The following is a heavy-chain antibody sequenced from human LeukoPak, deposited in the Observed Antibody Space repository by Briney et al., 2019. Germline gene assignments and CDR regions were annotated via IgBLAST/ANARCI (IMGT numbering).Heavy chain of an antibody. CDR1: GGSISSSPYY. CDR2: IYYSGTT. Sequence: SETLSLTCTVSGGSISSSPYYWGWIRQPPGKGLEWIGTIYYSGTTYYNPSLPSLKSRVSISIDTSKNHFSLRLSSVTAADTAVYYCARQTSPGGAFDIWGQGTMVTVSS. D-gene: IGHD3-10*01. CDR3: ARQTSPGGAFDI. V-gene: IGHV4-39*01. J-gene: IGHJ3*02.